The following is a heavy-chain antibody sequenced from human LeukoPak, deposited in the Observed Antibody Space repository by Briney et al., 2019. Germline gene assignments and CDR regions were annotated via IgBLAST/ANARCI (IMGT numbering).Heavy chain of an antibody. CDR3: ARGPGGIYYPYYYMDV. Sequence: SETLSLTCTVSGGSISSYYWSWIRQPPGKGLEWVGYVYYTGGTNYNPSLKSRVTISVDTSKNQFSLKLSSVTAADTAVYYCARGPGGIYYPYYYMDVWGKGTTVTVSS. D-gene: IGHD3-10*01. J-gene: IGHJ6*03. V-gene: IGHV4-59*01. CDR1: GGSISSYY. CDR2: VYYTGGT.